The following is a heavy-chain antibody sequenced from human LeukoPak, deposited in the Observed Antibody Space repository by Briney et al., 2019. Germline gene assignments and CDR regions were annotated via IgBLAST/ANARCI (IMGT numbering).Heavy chain of an antibody. V-gene: IGHV3-21*01. CDR3: ARESSPEDAFDI. J-gene: IGHJ3*02. Sequence: GGSLRLSCAASGFTFSSYSMNWVRQAPGKGLEWVSSISSSSSYIYYADSVKGRFTISRDNAKNSLYLQMNSLRAEDTAVYYCARESSPEDAFDIWGQGTMVTVYS. CDR1: GFTFSSYS. CDR2: ISSSSSYI.